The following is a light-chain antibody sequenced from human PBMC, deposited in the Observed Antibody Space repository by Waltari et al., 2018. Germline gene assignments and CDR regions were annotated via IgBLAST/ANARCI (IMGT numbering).Light chain of an antibody. Sequence: ENVLTQSPGTLSLSPGERATLSCRASQSVNSNYLAWYQQRFGQAPRLLIYGASRRATGIPDRFSVSGSVTDFTLTINRLEPEDFVVYYCQQYGSSPCTFGQGTRLEIK. CDR1: QSVNSNY. CDR2: GAS. CDR3: QQYGSSPCT. J-gene: IGKJ5*01. V-gene: IGKV3-20*01.